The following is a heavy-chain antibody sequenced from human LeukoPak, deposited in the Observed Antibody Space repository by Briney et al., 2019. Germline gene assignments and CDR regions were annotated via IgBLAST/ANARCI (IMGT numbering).Heavy chain of an antibody. CDR3: ARGDIVATKLDY. Sequence: PSQTLSLTCTVSGDSINSGASFWSWIRQPAGKGLEWIGRVSSTGSSKYNPSLESRLGISLDTSENQFSLTLSSVTAADTAVYYCARGDIVATKLDYWGQGTLVTVSS. V-gene: IGHV4-61*02. CDR2: VSSTGSS. CDR1: GDSINSGASF. J-gene: IGHJ4*02. D-gene: IGHD5-12*01.